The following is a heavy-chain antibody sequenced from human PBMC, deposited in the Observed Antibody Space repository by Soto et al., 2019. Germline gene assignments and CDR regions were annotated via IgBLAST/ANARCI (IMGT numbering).Heavy chain of an antibody. CDR2: VRGNGDPP. D-gene: IGHD5-12*01. J-gene: IGHJ4*02. Sequence: PGGSLRLSCAASGFTFSSFALHWVRQAPRKGLEYISGVRGNGDPPFNADSVKGRFTISRDNSQKTFYLQMTALNVDDTAVYYCVKSRGGNNFDFFDWGQGTLVTGSS. CDR1: GFTFSSFA. V-gene: IGHV3-64D*06. CDR3: VKSRGGNNFDFFD.